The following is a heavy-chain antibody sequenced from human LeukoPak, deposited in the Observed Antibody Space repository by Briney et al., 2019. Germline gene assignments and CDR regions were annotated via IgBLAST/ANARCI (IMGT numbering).Heavy chain of an antibody. CDR2: ISSSSIYI. J-gene: IGHJ3*02. D-gene: IGHD4-11*01. CDR1: GFTFSSHS. Sequence: PGGSLRLSCAASGFTFSSHSMNWVRQAPGKGLEWVSSISSSSIYIYYADSVKGRFTISRDNARNSLYLQMNSLRGEDTAVYYCARGYTNYGYTFDIWGQGTMVTVSS. V-gene: IGHV3-21*01. CDR3: ARGYTNYGYTFDI.